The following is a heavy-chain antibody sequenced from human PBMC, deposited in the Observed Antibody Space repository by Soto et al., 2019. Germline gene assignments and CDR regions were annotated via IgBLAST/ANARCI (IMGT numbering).Heavy chain of an antibody. CDR2: ISAYNGNT. CDR1: GYTFTSYG. V-gene: IGHV1-18*01. D-gene: IGHD2-15*01. J-gene: IGHJ4*02. CDR3: ARERVVAATMYYFDY. Sequence: ASVKVSCKASGYTFTSYGIIWVRQAPGQGLEWMGWISAYNGNTNYAQKLQGRVTMTTDTSTSTAYMELRSLRSDDTAVYYCARERVVAATMYYFDYWGQGTLVTVSS.